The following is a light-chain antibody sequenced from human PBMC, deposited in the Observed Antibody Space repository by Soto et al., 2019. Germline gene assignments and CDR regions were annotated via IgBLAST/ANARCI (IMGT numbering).Light chain of an antibody. CDR3: MQALQSLT. J-gene: IGKJ5*01. CDR2: FGS. Sequence: EIVMPQSPLTLPVTPGAPASISCRSSQSLLYNNTYNYLDWYVQKPGQSPQLLIYFGSNRAPGVHDRFSGSGSGTDFTLKINIVEAEDVGTYYCMQALQSLTFGQGTRLEIK. V-gene: IGKV2-28*01. CDR1: QSLLYNNTYNY.